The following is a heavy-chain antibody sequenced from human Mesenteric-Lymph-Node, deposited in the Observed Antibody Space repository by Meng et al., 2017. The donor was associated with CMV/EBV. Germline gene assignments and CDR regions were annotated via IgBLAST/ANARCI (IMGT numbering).Heavy chain of an antibody. CDR2: INPKNGDT. D-gene: IGHD1-26*01. CDR1: GYTFIANN. V-gene: IGHV1-2*02. Sequence: GYTFIANNIPWVRQAPGQGLEWLGWINPKNGDTKYAQKFQGRVTMTSDTSISTAYLDLGSLGSDDTAVYYCARSLVGATTLNYYDPWGQGTLVTVSS. J-gene: IGHJ5*02. CDR3: ARSLVGATTLNYYDP.